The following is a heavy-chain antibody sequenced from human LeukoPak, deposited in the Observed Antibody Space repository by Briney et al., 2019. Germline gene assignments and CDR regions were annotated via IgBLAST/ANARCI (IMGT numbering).Heavy chain of an antibody. J-gene: IGHJ5*02. Sequence: PSETLSLTCTVSGASISSSAYFWGWIRQPPGKGLEWIGSIGGSNYYRGSTYYNPSLKSRVTIHVDTSKDQFSLKLSSVTAADTAVYYCARLETSVTEHNWFDPWGQGTLVTVSS. V-gene: IGHV4-39*01. CDR2: IGGSNYYRGST. CDR1: GASISSSAYF. CDR3: ARLETSVTEHNWFDP. D-gene: IGHD2-21*02.